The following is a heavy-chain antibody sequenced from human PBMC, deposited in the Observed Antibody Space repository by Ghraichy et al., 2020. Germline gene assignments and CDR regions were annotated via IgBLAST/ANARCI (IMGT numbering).Heavy chain of an antibody. CDR2: INHSGST. Sequence: SETLSLTCAVYGGSFSGYYWSWIRQPPGKGLEWIGEINHSGSTNYNPSLKSRVTISVDTSKNQFSLKLSSVTAADTAVYYCARGMKRGIQLWGSYRGYYGMDVWGQGTTVTVSS. CDR3: ARGMKRGIQLWGSYRGYYGMDV. D-gene: IGHD5-18*01. V-gene: IGHV4-34*01. CDR1: GGSFSGYY. J-gene: IGHJ6*02.